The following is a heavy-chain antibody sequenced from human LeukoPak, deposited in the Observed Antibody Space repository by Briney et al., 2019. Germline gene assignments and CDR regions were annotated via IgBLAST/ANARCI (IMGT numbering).Heavy chain of an antibody. D-gene: IGHD3-16*01. V-gene: IGHV3-23*01. Sequence: PGGSLRLSCAASGFTFSSYAMSWVRQAPGKGLEWVSSISDSGGTTFYADSVKGRFTISRDNSKNTLYLQMNSLRAKETAVYYCAKGGGQTFDYWGQGTLVTVSS. CDR2: ISDSGGTT. J-gene: IGHJ4*02. CDR3: AKGGGQTFDY. CDR1: GFTFSSYA.